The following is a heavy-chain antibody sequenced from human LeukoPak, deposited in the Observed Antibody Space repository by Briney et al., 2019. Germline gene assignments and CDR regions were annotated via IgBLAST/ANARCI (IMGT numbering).Heavy chain of an antibody. V-gene: IGHV1-2*02. Sequence: ASVKVSCKASGYTFTGYYMHWARQAPGQGLEWMGWINPNSGGTNYAQKFQGRVTMIRDTSISTAYMELSRLRSDDTAVYYCARGAGPQWLALHNFDYWGQGTLVTVSS. CDR2: INPNSGGT. CDR3: ARGAGPQWLALHNFDY. D-gene: IGHD6-19*01. J-gene: IGHJ4*02. CDR1: GYTFTGYY.